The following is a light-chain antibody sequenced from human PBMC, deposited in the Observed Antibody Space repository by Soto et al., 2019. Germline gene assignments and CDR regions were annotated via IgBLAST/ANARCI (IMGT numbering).Light chain of an antibody. CDR1: QSISSY. V-gene: IGKV1-39*01. CDR3: QQSYST. J-gene: IGKJ1*01. Sequence: DIQKTPSPSSLSASVGDRVTITCRASQSISSYLNWYQQKPGKAPKLLIYAASSLQSGVPSRFSGSGSGTDFTLTISSLQPEDFATYYCQQSYSTFGQGTKVDIK. CDR2: AAS.